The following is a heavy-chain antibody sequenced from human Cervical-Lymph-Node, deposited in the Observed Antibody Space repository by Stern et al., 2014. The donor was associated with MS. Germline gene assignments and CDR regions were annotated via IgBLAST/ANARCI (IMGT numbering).Heavy chain of an antibody. D-gene: IGHD3-16*01. CDR3: ARVDRIITIGGPISDAFDI. J-gene: IGHJ3*02. V-gene: IGHV4-31*03. CDR1: GGSINTGYYY. Sequence: QLQLQESGPGLVKPSQTLSLTCTVSGGSINTGYYYWNWIRQHPGKGLEWIGHIYFSGTTSYSPSLQSRLTISIDTSKNQFSLQLNSVTAADTAVYFCARVDRIITIGGPISDAFDIWGQGKMVSVSS. CDR2: IYFSGTT.